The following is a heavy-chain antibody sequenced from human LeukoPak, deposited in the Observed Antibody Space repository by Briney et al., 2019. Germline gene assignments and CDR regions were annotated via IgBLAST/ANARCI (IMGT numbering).Heavy chain of an antibody. D-gene: IGHD6-6*01. V-gene: IGHV1-8*01. Sequence: ASVKVSCKASGYTFTSYDINWVRQATGQGLEWMGWMNPNSGNTGYAQKLQGRVTMTTDTSTSTAYMELRSLRSDDTAVYYCARDARGIPYSSSMDYWGQGTLVTVSS. CDR2: MNPNSGNT. J-gene: IGHJ4*02. CDR1: GYTFTSYD. CDR3: ARDARGIPYSSSMDY.